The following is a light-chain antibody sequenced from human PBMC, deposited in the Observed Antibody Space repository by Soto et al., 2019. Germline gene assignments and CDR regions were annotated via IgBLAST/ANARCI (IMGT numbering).Light chain of an antibody. J-gene: IGLJ1*01. V-gene: IGLV2-14*03. Sequence: QSALTQPASVSDSPGQSITISCTGTSSDVGGSNFVSWYQQHPGKPPKLIIYDVANRPSGVSNSFSGSKSGSTASLIISRLQTEDEDDYYCVSYTSSTTYVFGTGTKVTVL. CDR1: SSDVGGSNF. CDR3: VSYTSSTTYV. CDR2: DVA.